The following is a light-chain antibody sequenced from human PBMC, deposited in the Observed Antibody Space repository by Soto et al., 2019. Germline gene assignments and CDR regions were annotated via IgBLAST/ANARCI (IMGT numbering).Light chain of an antibody. Sequence: VLAERRGTLSLCPGGRATLSCRASQSVSSSLAWYQQKHGQAPRPLISGASSRVTGIPDRFSGSGFGTDFTLPIRSLDREDFAVDYCRQRYRGSTLGQGTKV. V-gene: IGKV3-20*01. CDR3: RQRYRGST. J-gene: IGKJ1*01. CDR2: GAS. CDR1: QSVSSS.